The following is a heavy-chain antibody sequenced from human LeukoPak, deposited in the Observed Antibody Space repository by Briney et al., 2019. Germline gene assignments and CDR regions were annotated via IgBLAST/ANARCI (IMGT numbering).Heavy chain of an antibody. J-gene: IGHJ3*02. Sequence: GGSLRLSCAASGFTFSSYWMSWVRQAPGKGLQWVANIKQDGSDKYYVDSVKGRFTISRDNAKNSLNLQMSSLRAEDTAVYYCAREGLWVGPDSGKTRHPYWEIWGQGTMVAVSS. CDR2: IKQDGSDK. CDR1: GFTFSSYW. D-gene: IGHD2-21*01. V-gene: IGHV3-7*04. CDR3: AREGLWVGPDSGKTRHPYWEI.